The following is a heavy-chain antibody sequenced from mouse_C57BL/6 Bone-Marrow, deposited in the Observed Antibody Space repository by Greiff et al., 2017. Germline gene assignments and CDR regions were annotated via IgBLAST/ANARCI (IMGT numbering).Heavy chain of an antibody. V-gene: IGHV1-9*01. Sequence: VKLMESGAELMKPGASVKLSCKATGYTFTGYWIEWVKQRPGHGLEWIGEILPGSGSTNYNEKFKGKATFTADTSSNTAYMQLSILTTENSAIYYCARGCLSYSISPFDYWGQGTTLTVSS. D-gene: IGHD2-5*01. J-gene: IGHJ2*01. CDR1: GYTFTGYW. CDR3: ARGCLSYSISPFDY. CDR2: ILPGSGST.